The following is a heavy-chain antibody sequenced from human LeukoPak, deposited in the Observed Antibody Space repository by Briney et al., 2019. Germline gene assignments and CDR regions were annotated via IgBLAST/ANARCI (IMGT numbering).Heavy chain of an antibody. V-gene: IGHV1-8*01. CDR1: GYTFTSYD. CDR3: ARVPIPYYYYGMDV. Sequence: GASVKVSCKASGYTFTSYDINWVRQATGQGLEWMGWMNPNSGNTGYAQEFQGRVTMTRNTSISTAYMELSGLRSEDTAVYYCARVPIPYYYYGMDVWGQGTTVTVSS. D-gene: IGHD2-2*02. J-gene: IGHJ6*02. CDR2: MNPNSGNT.